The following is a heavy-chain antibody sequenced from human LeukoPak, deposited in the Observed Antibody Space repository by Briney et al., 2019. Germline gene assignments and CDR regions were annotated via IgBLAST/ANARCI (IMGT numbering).Heavy chain of an antibody. V-gene: IGHV3-48*03. CDR2: ISSSGSDK. Sequence: GGFLRLSCAASGFPFSDHEMNWVRQAPGKGLERVSYISSSGSDKYYPDSVKGRFTISRDNAKNSLYLQMNSLRAEDTAVYYCARRTSGAFAIWGQGTKVTFS. CDR1: GFPFSDHE. CDR3: ARRTSGAFAI. J-gene: IGHJ3*02.